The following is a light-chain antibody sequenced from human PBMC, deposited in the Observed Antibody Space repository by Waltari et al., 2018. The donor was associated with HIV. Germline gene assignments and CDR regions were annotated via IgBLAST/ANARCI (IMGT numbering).Light chain of an antibody. Sequence: VLTQSPGFVSLSPGERATLPCRASESVSTRYVAWYHEKPGQPPRLLTYGAYSRATGVPDRFRGSGSGRDFTLTINSLESDDFGVYHCQQYGNPPITFGGGTTVEI. CDR3: QQYGNPPIT. J-gene: IGKJ4*01. V-gene: IGKV3-20*01. CDR2: GAY. CDR1: ESVSTRY.